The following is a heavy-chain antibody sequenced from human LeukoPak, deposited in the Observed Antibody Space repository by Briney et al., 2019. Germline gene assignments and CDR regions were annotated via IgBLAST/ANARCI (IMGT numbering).Heavy chain of an antibody. CDR2: INPNSGGT. Sequence: ASVKLSCKASGYTFTGYYMHWVRQAPGQGLGWMGWINPNSGGTNYAQKFQGRVTMTRDTSISTAYMELSRLRSDDTAVYYCARVLDDSGGYYFILGAFDIWGLGTMVTVSS. J-gene: IGHJ3*02. D-gene: IGHD3-22*01. CDR1: GYTFTGYY. V-gene: IGHV1-2*02. CDR3: ARVLDDSGGYYFILGAFDI.